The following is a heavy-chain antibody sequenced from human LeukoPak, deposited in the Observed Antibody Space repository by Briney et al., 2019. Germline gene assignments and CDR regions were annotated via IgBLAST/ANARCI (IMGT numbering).Heavy chain of an antibody. CDR1: GGSFSGYY. CDR3: ARDPSGSYIFDY. V-gene: IGHV4-34*01. J-gene: IGHJ4*02. D-gene: IGHD3-10*01. CDR2: INHSGST. Sequence: TSETLSLTCAVSGGSFSGYYWNWIRQSPGKGLEWIGEINHSGSTHYNPSLKSRVTISVDTSKNQFSLKLSSVTAADTAVYYCARDPSGSYIFDYWGQGTLVTVSS.